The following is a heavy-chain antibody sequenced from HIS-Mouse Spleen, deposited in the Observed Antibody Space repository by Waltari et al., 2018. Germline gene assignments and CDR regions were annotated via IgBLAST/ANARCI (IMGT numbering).Heavy chain of an antibody. CDR1: GYTFTGSY. CDR2: INPNSGGT. J-gene: IGHJ3*02. V-gene: IGHV1-2*02. CDR3: AREGCSGGSCPDAFDI. D-gene: IGHD2-15*01. Sequence: QVQLVQSGAEVKKPGASVKVSCKASGYTFTGSYMHWLRQAPGQGLEWMGWINPNSGGTNYAQKFQGRVTMTRDTSISTAYMELSRLRSDDTAVYYCAREGCSGGSCPDAFDIWGQGTMVTVSS.